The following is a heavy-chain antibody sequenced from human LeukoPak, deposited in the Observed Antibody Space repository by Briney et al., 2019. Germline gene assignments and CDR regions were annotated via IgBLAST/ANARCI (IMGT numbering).Heavy chain of an antibody. CDR1: GDSVSSKNGA. V-gene: IGHV6-1*01. CDR3: ARDAGTSGWYTFDF. J-gene: IGHJ4*02. Sequence: SQTLSLTCAISGDSVSSKNGAWNWIRQSPSRGLEWLGRTYYRSKWYYDYAESVQGRITISPDTSRNQFSLQLNSVTPEDTAVYYCARDAGTSGWYTFDFWGQGTLVTVSS. D-gene: IGHD6-19*01. CDR2: TYYRSKWYY.